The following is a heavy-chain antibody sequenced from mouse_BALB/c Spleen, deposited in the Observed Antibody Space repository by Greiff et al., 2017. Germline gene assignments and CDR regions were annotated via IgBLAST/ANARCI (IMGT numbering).Heavy chain of an antibody. V-gene: IGHV4-1*02. CDR2: INPDSSTI. CDR3: ARDDYDAMDY. CDR1: GFDFSRYW. Sequence: EVKVVESGGGLVQPGGSLKLSCAASGFDFSRYWMSWVRQAPGKGLEWIGEINPDSSTINYTPSLKDKFIISRDNAKNTLYLQMSKVRSEDTALYYCARDDYDAMDYWGQGTSVTVSS. J-gene: IGHJ4*01.